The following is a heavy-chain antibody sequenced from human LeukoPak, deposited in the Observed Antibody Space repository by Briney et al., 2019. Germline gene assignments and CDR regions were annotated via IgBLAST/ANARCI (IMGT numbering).Heavy chain of an antibody. D-gene: IGHD3-3*01. CDR2: INTNTGNP. Sequence: ASVKVSCKASGYTFTSYAMNWVRQAPGQGLEWMGRINTNTGNPTYAQGFTGRFVFSLDTSVSTAYLQISSLKAEDTAVYYCARGEVKTYYDFWSGYSNWFDPWGQGTLVIVSS. CDR3: ARGEVKTYYDFWSGYSNWFDP. CDR1: GYTFTSYA. V-gene: IGHV7-4-1*02. J-gene: IGHJ5*02.